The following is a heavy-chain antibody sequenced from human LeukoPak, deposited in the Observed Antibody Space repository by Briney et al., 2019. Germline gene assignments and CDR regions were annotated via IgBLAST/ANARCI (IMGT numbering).Heavy chain of an antibody. CDR3: ARRSRGYYDSSGYLTRPVNWFDP. J-gene: IGHJ5*02. CDR2: ISYDGSNK. D-gene: IGHD3-22*01. Sequence: GGSLRLSCAASGFTFSSYAMHWVRQAPGKGLEWVAAISYDGSNKYYADSVKGRFTISRDNSKNTLYLQMNSLRAEDTAVYYCARRSRGYYDSSGYLTRPVNWFDPWGQGTLVTVSS. CDR1: GFTFSSYA. V-gene: IGHV3-30*04.